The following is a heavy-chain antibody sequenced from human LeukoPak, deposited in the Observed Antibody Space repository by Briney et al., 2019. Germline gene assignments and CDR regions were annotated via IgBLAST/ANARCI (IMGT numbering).Heavy chain of an antibody. CDR1: GYSFTNYW. CDR2: IDPTDSYT. D-gene: IGHD3-10*01. CDR3: ARHYGSGSPLDH. Sequence: GESLKISCKGSGYSFTNYWITWVRQMPGKGLEWLGRIDPTDSYTNYSPSFQGHVTISADNSISTAYLQWSSLKTSDTAMYYCARHYGSGSPLDHWGQGTLVTVSS. V-gene: IGHV5-10-1*01. J-gene: IGHJ4*02.